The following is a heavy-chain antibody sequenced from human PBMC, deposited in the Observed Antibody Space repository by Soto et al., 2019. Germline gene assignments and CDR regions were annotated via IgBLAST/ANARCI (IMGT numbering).Heavy chain of an antibody. CDR2: IYYSGST. Sequence: QVQLQESGPGLVKPSQTLSLTCTVSGGSISSGDYYWSWIRQPPGKGLEWIGYIYYSGSTYYNPSLKSRVTISVDPSKIQFSLKLSSVTAAATAVYYCARVGGFGATTIDYWGQGTLVTVSS. CDR3: ARVGGFGATTIDY. D-gene: IGHD3-10*01. CDR1: GGSISSGDYY. V-gene: IGHV4-30-4*01. J-gene: IGHJ4*02.